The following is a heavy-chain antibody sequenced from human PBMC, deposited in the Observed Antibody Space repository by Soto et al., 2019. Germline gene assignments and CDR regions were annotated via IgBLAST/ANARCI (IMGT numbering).Heavy chain of an antibody. D-gene: IGHD6-19*01. V-gene: IGHV4-39*06. CDR1: GYSITAGGYY. J-gene: IGHJ5*02. Sequence: PSETLSLTCFVSGYSITAGGYYWSWIRHHPGKGLQWIGSFYSSGSIIYNSSLRSRVSISGDTSSNQFPMSLTSVTAADTARYYCARMYSSGSGWFHPWGQGTLVTVSS. CDR3: ARMYSSGSGWFHP. CDR2: FYSSGSI.